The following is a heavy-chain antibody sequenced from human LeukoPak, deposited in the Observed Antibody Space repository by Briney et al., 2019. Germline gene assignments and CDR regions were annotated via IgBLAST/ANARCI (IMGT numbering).Heavy chain of an antibody. D-gene: IGHD2-2*01. CDR3: ARERGYCSSTSCAAAAPDY. CDR1: GGSISSYY. V-gene: IGHV4-4*07. CDR2: IYTSEST. Sequence: PSETLSLTCTVSGGSISSYYWSWIRQPAGKGLEWIERIYTSESTNYNPSLKSRVTMSVDTSKNQFSLKLSSVTAADTAVYYCARERGYCSSTSCAAAAPDYWGQGTLVTVSS. J-gene: IGHJ4*02.